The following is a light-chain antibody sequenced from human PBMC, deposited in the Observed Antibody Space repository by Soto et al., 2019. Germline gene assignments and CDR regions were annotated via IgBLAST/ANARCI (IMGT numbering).Light chain of an antibody. CDR3: QQRNSYPYT. Sequence: DIQLTQSPSFLSASVGDRVTITCRAIQGISSSLALYQQKPGKAPNLLIYAPPTLQSRVPSRFSGSGSGTEFTLSISSLQHEDIATYYCQQRNSYPYTFGQGTKLEIK. CDR2: APP. CDR1: QGISSS. J-gene: IGKJ2*01. V-gene: IGKV1-9*01.